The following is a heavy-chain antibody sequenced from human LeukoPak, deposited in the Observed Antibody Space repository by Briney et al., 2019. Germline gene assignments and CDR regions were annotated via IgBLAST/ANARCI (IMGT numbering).Heavy chain of an antibody. D-gene: IGHD3/OR15-3a*01. J-gene: IGHJ4*02. CDR3: ARQTGSGLFILP. CDR1: GGSISSSSYN. Sequence: SETLSLTCTVSGGSISSSSYNWGWIRQPPGKGLEWIGSIYYTGNTYYNASLKSQVSISIDMSKNQFSLKITSVTAADTGVYYCARQTGSGLFILPGGQGTLVTVSS. V-gene: IGHV4-39*01. CDR2: IYYTGNT.